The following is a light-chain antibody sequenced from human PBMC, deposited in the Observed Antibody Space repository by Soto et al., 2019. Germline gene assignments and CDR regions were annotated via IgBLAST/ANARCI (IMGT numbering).Light chain of an antibody. CDR2: DVS. J-gene: IGLJ1*01. CDR1: SSDVGGENY. CDR3: SSYSTTSTLV. Sequence: QSVLTQPASVSGSPRQSITISCTGTSSDVGGENYFSWYQQHPGRAPKLMIYDVSNRPSGVSNRFSGSKSGNTASLTISGLQAEDEADYDCSSYSTTSTLVFGSGTKVTVL. V-gene: IGLV2-14*03.